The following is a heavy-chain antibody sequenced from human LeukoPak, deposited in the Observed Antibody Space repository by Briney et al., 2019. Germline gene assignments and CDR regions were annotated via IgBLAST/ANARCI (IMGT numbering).Heavy chain of an antibody. Sequence: PGGSLRLSCAASGFTFSTYWMNWVRQAPGKGLEWVASIKKDGSETYYVDSVKGRFTISRDNTENSLYLQMNSLRAEDTAVYYCATDSSIAAEVDYWGQGTLVTVSS. V-gene: IGHV3-7*04. CDR2: IKKDGSET. CDR1: GFTFSTYW. J-gene: IGHJ4*02. CDR3: ATDSSIAAEVDY. D-gene: IGHD6-6*01.